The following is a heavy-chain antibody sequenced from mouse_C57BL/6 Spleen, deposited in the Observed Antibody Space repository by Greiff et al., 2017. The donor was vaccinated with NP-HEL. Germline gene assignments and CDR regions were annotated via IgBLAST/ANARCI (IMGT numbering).Heavy chain of an antibody. D-gene: IGHD2-4*01. Sequence: QVQLKQPGAELVMPGASVKLSCKASGYTFTSYWMHWVKQRPGQGLEWIGEIDPSDSYTNYNQKFKGKSTLTVDKSSSTAYMQLSSLTSEDSAVYYCANYDYDDGFAYWGQGTLVTVSA. J-gene: IGHJ3*01. V-gene: IGHV1-69*01. CDR3: ANYDYDDGFAY. CDR2: IDPSDSYT. CDR1: GYTFTSYW.